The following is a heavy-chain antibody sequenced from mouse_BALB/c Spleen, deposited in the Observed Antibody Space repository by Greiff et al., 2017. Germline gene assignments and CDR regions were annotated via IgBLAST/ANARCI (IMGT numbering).Heavy chain of an antibody. J-gene: IGHJ3*01. Sequence: EVQLQQSGPGLVKPSQSLSLTCTVTGYSITSDYAWNWIRQFPGNKLEWMGYISYSGSTSYNPSLKSRISITRDTSKNQFFLQLNSVTTEDTATYYCATGSSPAWFAYWGQGTLVTVSA. CDR2: ISYSGST. CDR1: GYSITSDYA. V-gene: IGHV3-2*02. CDR3: ATGSSPAWFAY. D-gene: IGHD1-1*01.